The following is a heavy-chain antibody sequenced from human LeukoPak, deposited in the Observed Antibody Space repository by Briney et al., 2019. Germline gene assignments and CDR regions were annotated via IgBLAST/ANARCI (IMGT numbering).Heavy chain of an antibody. V-gene: IGHV4-59*01. Sequence: SETLSLTCTVSGGSISSYYWSWIRQPPGKGLEWIGYIYYSGSTNYNPSLKGRVTMSVDTSKNQFSLRLSSVTAADTAVYYCARQWLVSPLFDYWGQGTLVTVSS. CDR1: GGSISSYY. D-gene: IGHD6-19*01. CDR2: IYYSGST. J-gene: IGHJ4*02. CDR3: ARQWLVSPLFDY.